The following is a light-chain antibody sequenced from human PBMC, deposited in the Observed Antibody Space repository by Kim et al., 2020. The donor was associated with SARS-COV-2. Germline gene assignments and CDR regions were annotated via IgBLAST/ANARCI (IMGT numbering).Light chain of an antibody. CDR3: QSYDSSLGGSRV. J-gene: IGLJ3*02. V-gene: IGLV1-40*01. Sequence: QSVLIQPPSVSGAPGQRVTITCTGSGSNIGAGYDVHWYQQFPGAAPKLLIHGNSNRPSGVPDRFSGSKSGTSASLAITGLQADDEADYYCQSYDSSLGGSRVFGGGTQLTVL. CDR1: GSNIGAGYD. CDR2: GNS.